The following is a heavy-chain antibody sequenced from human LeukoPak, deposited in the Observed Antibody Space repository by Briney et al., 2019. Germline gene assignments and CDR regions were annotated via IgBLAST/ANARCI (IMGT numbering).Heavy chain of an antibody. J-gene: IGHJ5*02. CDR1: GGSINIYY. Sequence: SETLSLTCTVSGGSINIYYWSWIRRPAGKGLEWIGRIYTSGSTNYNPSLKTRVTMSVDTSKNQFSLKLSSVTAADTAVYYCARGPLTMTRGFDPWGQGTLVTVSS. CDR3: ARGPLTMTRGFDP. CDR2: IYTSGST. V-gene: IGHV4-4*07. D-gene: IGHD4-17*01.